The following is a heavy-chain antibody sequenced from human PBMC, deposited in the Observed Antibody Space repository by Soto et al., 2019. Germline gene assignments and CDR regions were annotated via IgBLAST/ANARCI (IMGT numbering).Heavy chain of an antibody. J-gene: IGHJ3*02. CDR1: GFTIGDYW. Sequence: LSCAASGFTIGDYWMSLVRQAPGKGLEWVPNIKQDGSEKYYVDSVKGRFTISRDSAKNSLYLQMNSLRGEDTAVYYCAKDPKCSGSHHDGCAFDIWGQGTMVTVSS. V-gene: IGHV3-7*03. CDR2: IKQDGSEK. CDR3: AKDPKCSGSHHDGCAFDI. D-gene: IGHD3-10*02.